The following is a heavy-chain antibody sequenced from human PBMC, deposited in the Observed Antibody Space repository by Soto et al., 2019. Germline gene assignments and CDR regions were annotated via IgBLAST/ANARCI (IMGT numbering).Heavy chain of an antibody. CDR1: GFTFISYG. Sequence: GGSLRLSCASSGFTFISYGMHWVRQAPGKGLGWVAVISYDGSNKYYADSVKGRFTTSRDNSKNTLYLQMNSLRAEDTAVYYCAKDPGGYYFDYWGQGTLVTVSS. CDR3: AKDPGGYYFDY. CDR2: ISYDGSNK. D-gene: IGHD1-26*01. J-gene: IGHJ4*02. V-gene: IGHV3-30*18.